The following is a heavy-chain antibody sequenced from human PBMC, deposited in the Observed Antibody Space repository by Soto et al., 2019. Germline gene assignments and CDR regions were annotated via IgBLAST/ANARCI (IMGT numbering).Heavy chain of an antibody. V-gene: IGHV3-11*01. CDR3: AREKGEDYYGSGSPWLGVMDV. J-gene: IGHJ6*04. Sequence: GGSLRLSCAASGFTFSDYYMSWIRQAPGKGLEWVSYISSSGSTIYYADSVKGRFTISRDNAKNSLYLQMNSLRAEDTAVYYCAREKGEDYYGSGSPWLGVMDVWGKGTTVTVSS. D-gene: IGHD3-10*01. CDR1: GFTFSDYY. CDR2: ISSSGSTI.